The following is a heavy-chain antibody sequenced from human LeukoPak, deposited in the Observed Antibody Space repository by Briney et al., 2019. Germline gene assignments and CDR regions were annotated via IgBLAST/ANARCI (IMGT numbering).Heavy chain of an antibody. V-gene: IGHV4-59*01. D-gene: IGHD3-22*01. CDR2: IYYSGST. CDR3: ARAPDYYDSSGYFGGEDY. Sequence: PSETLSLTCTVSSASISTYYWTWIRQPPGKGLEWIGYIYYSGSTNYNPSLKSRVTISVDTSKNQFSLKLSSVTAADTAVYYCARAPDYYDSSGYFGGEDYWGQGTLVTVSS. J-gene: IGHJ4*02. CDR1: SASISTYY.